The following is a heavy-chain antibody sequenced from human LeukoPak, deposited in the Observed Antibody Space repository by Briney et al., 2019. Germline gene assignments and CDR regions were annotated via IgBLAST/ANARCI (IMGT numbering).Heavy chain of an antibody. D-gene: IGHD3-9*01. CDR3: ARSRPSPLTYYGMDV. CDR2: INHSGST. V-gene: IGHV4-34*01. J-gene: IGHJ6*02. Sequence: SETLSLTCTVSGGSISGYYWSWIRQPPGKGLEWIGEINHSGSTNYNPSLKSRVTISVDTSKNQFSLKLSSVTAADTAVYYCARSRPSPLTYYGMDVWGQGTTVTVSS. CDR1: GGSISGYY.